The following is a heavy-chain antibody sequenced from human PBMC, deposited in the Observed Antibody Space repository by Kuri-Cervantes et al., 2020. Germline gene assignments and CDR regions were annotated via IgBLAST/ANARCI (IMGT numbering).Heavy chain of an antibody. J-gene: IGHJ4*02. CDR2: ISSSSSYI. Sequence: GGSLRLSCVGSGFSVSNTFLTWVRQAPGKGLEWVSSISSSSSYIYYADSVKGRFTISRDNAKNSLYLQMNSLRAEDTAVYYCARDLYAGYDILTGRFDYWGQGTLVTVSS. V-gene: IGHV3-21*01. CDR3: ARDLYAGYDILTGRFDY. D-gene: IGHD3-9*01. CDR1: GFSVSNTF.